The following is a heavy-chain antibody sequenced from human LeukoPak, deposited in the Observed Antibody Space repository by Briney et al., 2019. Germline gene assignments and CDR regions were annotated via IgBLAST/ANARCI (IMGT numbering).Heavy chain of an antibody. CDR3: ARGSIAAHDAFDI. CDR2: IIPIFGTA. CDR1: GYTFTSYA. Sequence: ASVKVSCKASGYTFTSYAISWVRQAPGQGLEWMGGIIPIFGTANYAQKFQGRVTITTDESTSTACMELSSLRSEDTAVYYCARGSIAAHDAFDIWGQGTMVTVSS. J-gene: IGHJ3*02. V-gene: IGHV1-69*05. D-gene: IGHD6-6*01.